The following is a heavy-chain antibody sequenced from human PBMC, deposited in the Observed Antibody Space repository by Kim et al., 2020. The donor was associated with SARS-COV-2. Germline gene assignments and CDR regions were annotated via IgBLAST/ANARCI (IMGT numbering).Heavy chain of an antibody. CDR1: GYTFTSYA. CDR3: ARNEDY. V-gene: IGHV1-3*01. CDR2: IDADNGNT. J-gene: IGHJ4*02. Sequence: ASVKVSCKASGYTFTSYAFHWVRQAPGQGLEWMGWIDADNGNTKYSQNFHGRVTLTRDTSATTAYMELSSLRSEDTAVYYCARNEDYWGQGTLVTVSS.